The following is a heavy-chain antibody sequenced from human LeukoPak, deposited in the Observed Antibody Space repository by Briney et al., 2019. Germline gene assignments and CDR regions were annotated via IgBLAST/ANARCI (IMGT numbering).Heavy chain of an antibody. CDR2: IRGSGGST. D-gene: IGHD6-13*01. CDR1: GFTFSSCA. V-gene: IGHV3-23*01. Sequence: GGSLRLSCAASGFTFSSCAMTWVRQAPGKGLEWVSAIRGSGGSTYYTDSVKGRFTISRDSSKNTLYLQMNSLRAEDTAVYYCAKDSGRAAADHIYYYYYYGMDVWGQGTTVTVSS. J-gene: IGHJ6*02. CDR3: AKDSGRAAADHIYYYYYYGMDV.